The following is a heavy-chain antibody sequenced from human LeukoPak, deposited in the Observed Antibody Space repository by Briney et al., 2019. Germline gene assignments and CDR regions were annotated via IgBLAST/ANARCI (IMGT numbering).Heavy chain of an antibody. CDR3: ARDGHTFGQIDY. J-gene: IGHJ4*02. CDR2: IDPNSGGT. D-gene: IGHD3-16*01. V-gene: IGHV1-2*02. CDR1: RYTFTDYY. Sequence: ASVKVSCKASRYTFTDYYMHWVRQAPGQGLEWMAWIDPNSGGTNYAQKFQGRVTMTRDTSISTAYMELSSLRFDDTAVYYCARDGHTFGQIDYWGQGTLVTVSS.